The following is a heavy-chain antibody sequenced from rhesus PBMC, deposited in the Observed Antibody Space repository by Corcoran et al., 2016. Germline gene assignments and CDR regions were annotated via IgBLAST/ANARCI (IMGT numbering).Heavy chain of an antibody. V-gene: IGHV1-198*02. CDR3: ARGNSIAAGFDY. J-gene: IGHJ4*01. CDR2: IIPLVDKT. Sequence: QVQLVQSGAEVKKPGASVKVSCKASGFTFGSYAISWVRQAPGKGIERMGVIIPLVDKTHYAETFQGRATITEDTSTSTAFMERSSLRSEDTSVYYCARGNSIAAGFDYWGQGVLVTVSS. CDR1: GFTFGSYA. D-gene: IGHD6-31*01.